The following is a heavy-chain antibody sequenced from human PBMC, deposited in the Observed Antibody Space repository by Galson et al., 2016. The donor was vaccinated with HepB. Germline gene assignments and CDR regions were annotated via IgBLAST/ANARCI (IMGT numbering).Heavy chain of an antibody. D-gene: IGHD1-26*01. V-gene: IGHV4-4*07. CDR3: ASAVGDGFRD. J-gene: IGHJ4*02. Sequence: LSLTCTVSGGSISLYYWSWIRQPAGKGLEWIGRIYTSGSSNYNPSLKSRVTMSVDTSKSQFSLELSSVTAADTAVYFCASAVGDGFRDWGQGTVVTVSS. CDR2: IYTSGSS. CDR1: GGSISLYY.